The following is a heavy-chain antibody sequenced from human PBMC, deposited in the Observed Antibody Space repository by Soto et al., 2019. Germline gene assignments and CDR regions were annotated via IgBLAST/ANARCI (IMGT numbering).Heavy chain of an antibody. Sequence: EVQWLESGGGLVQPGGSLRLSCAASGLTFSTYAMSWVRQAPGMGLEGVSAIRGSGGRSYYADSVKGRFTISRDNSKNTMYRQMNSLRAGDTALYYSAKVYYYDSSGYDYWGQGTLVTVSS. V-gene: IGHV3-23*01. D-gene: IGHD3-22*01. CDR1: GLTFSTYA. CDR3: AKVYYYDSSGYDY. J-gene: IGHJ4*02. CDR2: IRGSGGRS.